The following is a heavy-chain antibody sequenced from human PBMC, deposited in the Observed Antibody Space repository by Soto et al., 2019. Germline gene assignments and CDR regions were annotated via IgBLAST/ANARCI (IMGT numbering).Heavy chain of an antibody. J-gene: IGHJ6*02. CDR3: AGGFLERGSYGMDV. CDR2: ISSSSSTI. V-gene: IGHV3-48*02. CDR1: GFTFSSYS. D-gene: IGHD3-3*01. Sequence: EVQLVESGGGLVQPGGSLRLSCAASGFTFSSYSMNWVRQAPGKGLEWVSYISSSSSTIYYADSVKGRFTISRDNAKDSLYLQMNSLRDEDTAVDYCAGGFLERGSYGMDVWGQGTTVTFAS.